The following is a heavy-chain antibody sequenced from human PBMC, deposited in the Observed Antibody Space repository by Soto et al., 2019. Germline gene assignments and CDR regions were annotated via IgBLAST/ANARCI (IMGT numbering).Heavy chain of an antibody. V-gene: IGHV3-30*18. CDR2: ISYDGSNQ. J-gene: IGHJ4*02. Sequence: PGGSLRLSCAASGFTFSSYGMHWVRQAPGKGLEWVAIISYDGSNQYYADSVKGRFTISRDNSKNTLCLQMNSLRAEDTAVYYCAKALGELSPESYDHWGQGVLVTVSS. D-gene: IGHD3-16*02. CDR1: GFTFSSYG. CDR3: AKALGELSPESYDH.